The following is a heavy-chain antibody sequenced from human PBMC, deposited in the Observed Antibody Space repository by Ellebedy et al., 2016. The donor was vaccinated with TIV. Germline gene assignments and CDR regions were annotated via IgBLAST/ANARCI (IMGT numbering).Heavy chain of an antibody. CDR1: GVSISTYY. J-gene: IGHJ5*02. CDR3: ARMRGVAGPRWFDP. Sequence: MPSETLSLTCTVSGVSISTYYWNWIRQPPGKGLEWLGYIFSSGSTNYNPSLMSRVTLSVDVSKTPFSLKLTSVTAADTAVYFCARMRGVAGPRWFDPWGPGTQVIVSS. D-gene: IGHD6-19*01. V-gene: IGHV4-59*01. CDR2: IFSSGST.